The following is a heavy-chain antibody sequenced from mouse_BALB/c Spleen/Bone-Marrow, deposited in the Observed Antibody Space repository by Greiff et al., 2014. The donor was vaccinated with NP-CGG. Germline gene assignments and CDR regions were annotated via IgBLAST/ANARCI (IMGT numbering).Heavy chain of an antibody. CDR2: IYPGDFNT. CDR3: ARKSQRAYDSMNY. V-gene: IGHV1S56*01. D-gene: IGHD2-4*01. Sequence: VQLVESGPELVKPGASVRISCKASGYTFTSYYIYWVRQRPGQGLEWIGWIYPGDFNTKYNEKFKGKATLTADKSSSTAYMQLSSLTSEDSAVYFCARKSQRAYDSMNYWGQGTSVTVSS. J-gene: IGHJ4*01. CDR1: GYTFTSYY.